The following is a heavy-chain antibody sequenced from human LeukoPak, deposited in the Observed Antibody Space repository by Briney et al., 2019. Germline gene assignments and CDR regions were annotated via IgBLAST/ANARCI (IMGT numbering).Heavy chain of an antibody. CDR2: IILIFGTA. CDR3: ARGEAYSYGYAGY. D-gene: IGHD5-18*01. J-gene: IGHJ4*02. V-gene: IGHV1-69*01. Sequence: SVKVSCKASGGTFSSYAISWVRQAPGQGLEWMGGIILIFGTANYAQKFQGRVTITADESTSTAYMELSSLRSEDTAVYYCARGEAYSYGYAGYWGQGTLVTVSS. CDR1: GGTFSSYA.